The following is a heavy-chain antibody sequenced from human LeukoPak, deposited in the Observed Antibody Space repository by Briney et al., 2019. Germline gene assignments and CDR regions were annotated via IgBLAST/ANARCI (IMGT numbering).Heavy chain of an antibody. Sequence: SEPLSLTCPVYGGSISGYYWNWIRQPPGEGLEWIGYIYYTGSSNYNPSLKSRVSISLDTSKNQFSLKLSSVTAADTAVYYCARRVVVVTANDKSDPFDVWGQGTVVTVSS. V-gene: IGHV4-59*01. CDR1: GGSISGYY. CDR3: ARRVVVVTANDKSDPFDV. J-gene: IGHJ3*01. D-gene: IGHD2-21*02. CDR2: IYYTGSS.